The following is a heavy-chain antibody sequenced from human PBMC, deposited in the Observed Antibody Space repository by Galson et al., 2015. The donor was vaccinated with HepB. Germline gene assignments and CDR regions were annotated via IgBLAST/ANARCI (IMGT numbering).Heavy chain of an antibody. V-gene: IGHV3-30*18. Sequence: SLRLSCAASGFTFNNFGMHWVRQPPGKGLEWVAVISYDGSNKYYTDSVKGRFTISRADPKNTLYLQMNSLRGEDTAVYYCAKGQERGYTIRRPYAMDVWGLGTTVTVSS. CDR3: AKGQERGYTIRRPYAMDV. D-gene: IGHD5-24*01. CDR1: GFTFNNFG. CDR2: ISYDGSNK. J-gene: IGHJ6*02.